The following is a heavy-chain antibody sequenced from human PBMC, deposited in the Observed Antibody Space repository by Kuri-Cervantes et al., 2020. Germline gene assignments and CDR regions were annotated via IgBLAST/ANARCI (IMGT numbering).Heavy chain of an antibody. D-gene: IGHD1-1*01. CDR3: AKALVQLASEDY. CDR1: GFTFSNAW. J-gene: IGHJ4*02. Sequence: GESLKISYAASGFTFSNAWMSWVRQAPGKGLEWVGRSKSKTDGGTTDYAAPVKGRFTISRDNSKNTLYLQMNSLRAEDTAVYYCAKALVQLASEDYWGQGTLVTVSS. CDR2: SKSKTDGGTT. V-gene: IGHV3-15*01.